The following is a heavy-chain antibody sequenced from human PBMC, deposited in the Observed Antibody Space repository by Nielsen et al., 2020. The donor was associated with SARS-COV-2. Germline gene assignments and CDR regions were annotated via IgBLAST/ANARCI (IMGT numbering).Heavy chain of an antibody. CDR2: ISSDGSNE. J-gene: IGHJ4*02. D-gene: IGHD6-6*01. V-gene: IGHV3-30*03. CDR1: GFSFNNYG. CDR3: ARETLDHTSSFVDF. Sequence: GGSLRLSCATSGFSFNNYGMHWVRQAPGKGLDWMTIISSDGSNEHYADSVKGRFTISRDNSRNMVYLQMNSLRPEDTAVYYCARETLDHTSSFVDFWGQGTLVTVSS.